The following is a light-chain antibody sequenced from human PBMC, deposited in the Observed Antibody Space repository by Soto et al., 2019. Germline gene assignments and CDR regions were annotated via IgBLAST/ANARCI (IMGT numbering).Light chain of an antibody. V-gene: IGKV1-5*01. CDR1: QSISSW. Sequence: DIQMSQCPATLSASVGDRVTITCRASQSISSWLAWYQQKPGKAPKLLIYDASSLESGVPSRFSGSGSGTEFTLTISSLQPDDFATYYCQQYNSYSTFGPGTNVDIK. J-gene: IGKJ3*01. CDR3: QQYNSYST. CDR2: DAS.